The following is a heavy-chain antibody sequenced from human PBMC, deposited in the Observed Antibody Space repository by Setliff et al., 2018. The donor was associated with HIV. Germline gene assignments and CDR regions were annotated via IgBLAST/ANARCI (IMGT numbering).Heavy chain of an antibody. CDR2: ISPYNGNS. J-gene: IGHJ3*02. CDR3: ASGGSYSGSYFFPENACDI. V-gene: IGHV1-18*01. CDR1: GYTFTSYG. D-gene: IGHD1-26*01. Sequence: GASVKVSCKASGYTFTSYGISWVRQAPGQGLEWMGWISPYNGNSNYAQKLQGRVTLTTDTSTSTAYMEMRSLRSDDTAVYYGASGGSYSGSYFFPENACDIWGQWTRVTV.